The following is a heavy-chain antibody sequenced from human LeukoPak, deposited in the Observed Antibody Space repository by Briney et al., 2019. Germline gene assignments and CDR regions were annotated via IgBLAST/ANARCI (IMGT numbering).Heavy chain of an antibody. Sequence: SETLSLTCTVSGGSISSYYWSWIRQPAGKGLEWIGRIYTSGSTNYNPSLKSRVTMSVDTSKNQFSLKLSSVTAADTAVYYCTREGVYVPDGSGYHRDAFDIWGQGTVVIVSS. CDR1: GGSISSYY. D-gene: IGHD3-22*01. V-gene: IGHV4-4*07. J-gene: IGHJ3*02. CDR3: TREGVYVPDGSGYHRDAFDI. CDR2: IYTSGST.